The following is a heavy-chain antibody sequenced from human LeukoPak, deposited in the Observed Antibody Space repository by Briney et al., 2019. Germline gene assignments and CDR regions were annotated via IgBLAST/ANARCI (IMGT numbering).Heavy chain of an antibody. J-gene: IGHJ6*02. CDR1: GFTFSSYS. CDR3: ARGYCGGDCPEAYGMDV. CDR2: IWYDGSNK. V-gene: IGHV3-33*01. Sequence: GGSLRLSCAASGFTFSSYSMHWVRQAPGKGLEWVAVIWYDGSNKYYADSVKGRFTISRDNSKNTLYLQMNSLRAEDTAVYYCARGYCGGDCPEAYGMDVWGQGTTVTVSS. D-gene: IGHD2-21*02.